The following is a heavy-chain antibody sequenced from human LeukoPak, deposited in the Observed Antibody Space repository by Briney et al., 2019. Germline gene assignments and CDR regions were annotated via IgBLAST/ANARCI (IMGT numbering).Heavy chain of an antibody. Sequence: SETLSLTCTVSGGSISSGGYYWSWIRQHPGKCLEWIGYIYYSGSTYYNPSLKSRVAISVDTSKNQFSLKLSSVTAADTAIYYCAGSVTSRVVLDYWGQGTLVTVSS. D-gene: IGHD3-10*01. CDR2: IYYSGST. V-gene: IGHV4-31*03. J-gene: IGHJ4*02. CDR1: GGSISSGGYY. CDR3: AGSVTSRVVLDY.